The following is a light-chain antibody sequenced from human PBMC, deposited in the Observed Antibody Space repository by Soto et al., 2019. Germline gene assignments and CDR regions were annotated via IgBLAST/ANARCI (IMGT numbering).Light chain of an antibody. CDR2: GNC. V-gene: IGLV1-40*01. J-gene: IGLJ1*01. CDR1: SSNIGAGYD. Sequence: QSVLTQPPSVSGAPGQRVTISCTGSSSNIGAGYDVHWYQQLPGTAPKLLIYGNCNRPSGVPDRFSGSKSGTSASLAITGLQAEDEADYYCQSYDSSLSGSDVFGTGTKVTVL. CDR3: QSYDSSLSGSDV.